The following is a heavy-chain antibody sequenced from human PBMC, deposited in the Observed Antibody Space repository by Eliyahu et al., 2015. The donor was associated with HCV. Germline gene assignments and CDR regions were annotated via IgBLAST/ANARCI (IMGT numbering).Heavy chain of an antibody. Sequence: QVQLQESGPGLVKPSEXLSLXCTVSGXSISXYXWSWIRQPPGXGLXXSGYTXLRGSSNCNPSLKSRVTISIDTSKNQLSLKLSSVTAADTAVYYCASGGGGIAMAGTGGWFDPWGQGTLVTVSS. J-gene: IGHJ5*02. CDR1: GXSISXYX. CDR2: TXLRGSS. V-gene: IGHV4-59*01. D-gene: IGHD6-19*01. CDR3: ASGGGGIAMAGTGGWFDP.